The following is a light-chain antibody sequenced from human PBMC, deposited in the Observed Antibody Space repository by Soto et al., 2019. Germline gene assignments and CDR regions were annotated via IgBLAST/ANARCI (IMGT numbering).Light chain of an antibody. J-gene: IGKJ3*01. CDR2: GTS. Sequence: DIQMTQSPSSLSASVGDRVTITCRASQVITNYLAWFQQKLGKAPKSLIFGTSNLQSGVPSRFSGSGSGTDFNLTISSLQPEDFATYYCQQCDTYPFTFGPGTTVDIK. CDR1: QVITNY. V-gene: IGKV1-16*01. CDR3: QQCDTYPFT.